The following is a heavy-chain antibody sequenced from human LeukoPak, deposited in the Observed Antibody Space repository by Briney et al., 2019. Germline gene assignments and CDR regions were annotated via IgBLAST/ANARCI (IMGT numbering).Heavy chain of an antibody. Sequence: PGGSLRLSCAASGFTFSSYDMNWVRQAPGKGLERVSYISGSGGTIYYADSVKGRFTISRDNANNSLYLQMNSLRAEDTAVYYCARGALKCDPCFFDRWGQGTLVTVSS. J-gene: IGHJ4*02. CDR3: ARGALKCDPCFFDR. CDR1: GFTFSSYD. CDR2: ISGSGGTI. D-gene: IGHD2-21*01. V-gene: IGHV3-48*03.